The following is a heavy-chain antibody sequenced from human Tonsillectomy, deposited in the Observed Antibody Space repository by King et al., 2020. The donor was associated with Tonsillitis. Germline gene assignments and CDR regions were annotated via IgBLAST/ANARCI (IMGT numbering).Heavy chain of an antibody. J-gene: IGHJ4*02. CDR3: ARHSSGWHFDY. CDR1: GFTVSRNY. Sequence: EVQLVESGGGLIQPGGSLRLSCAASGFTVSRNYMSWVRQAPGKGLEWVSIIYSGDSTSYYADSVKGRFTISRDSSKNTLYLQMNSPRVEDTAVYYCARHSSGWHFDYWGQGTLVTVSS. D-gene: IGHD6-19*01. V-gene: IGHV3-53*01. CDR2: IYSGDST.